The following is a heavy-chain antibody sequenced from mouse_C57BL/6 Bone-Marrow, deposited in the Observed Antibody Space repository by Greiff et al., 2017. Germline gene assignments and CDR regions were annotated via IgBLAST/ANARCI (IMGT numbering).Heavy chain of an antibody. V-gene: IGHV1-81*01. CDR2: IYPRSGNT. Sequence: QVQLKESGAELARPGASVKLSCKASGYTFTSYGISWVKQRTGQGLEWIGEIYPRSGNTYYNEKFKGKATLTADKSSSTAYMELRSLTSEDSAVYFCANYCYGSSYDAMDYWGQGTSVTVSS. D-gene: IGHD1-1*01. CDR1: GYTFTSYG. J-gene: IGHJ4*01. CDR3: ANYCYGSSYDAMDY.